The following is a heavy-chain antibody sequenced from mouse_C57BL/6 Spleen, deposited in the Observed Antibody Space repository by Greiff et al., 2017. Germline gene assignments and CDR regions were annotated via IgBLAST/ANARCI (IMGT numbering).Heavy chain of an antibody. CDR2: IDPSDSYT. D-gene: IGHD5-1*01. J-gene: IGHJ2*01. CDR1: GYTFTSYW. CDR3: ARGSNYFDY. V-gene: IGHV1-69*01. Sequence: QVHVKQPGAELVMPGASVKLSCKASGYTFTSYWMHWVKQRPGQGLEWIGEIDPSDSYTNYNQKFKGKSTLTVDKSSSSAYMQLSSLTSEDSAVYYCARGSNYFDYWGQGTTLTVSS.